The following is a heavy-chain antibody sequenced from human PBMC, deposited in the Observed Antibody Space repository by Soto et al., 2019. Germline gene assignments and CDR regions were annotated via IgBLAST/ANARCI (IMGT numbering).Heavy chain of an antibody. V-gene: IGHV3-33*01. CDR3: ARGVYGSGSYKAERWFHP. J-gene: IGHJ5*02. CDR1: GFTFSSYG. CDR2: IWYDGSNK. D-gene: IGHD3-10*01. Sequence: QVQLVESGGGVVQPGRSLRLSCAASGFTFSSYGMHWVRQAPGKGLEWVAVIWYDGSNKYYADPVKGRFSISRDNSKNTLYVKRNGMRDEDTAVYYCARGVYGSGSYKAERWFHPWGQGTLVTVSS.